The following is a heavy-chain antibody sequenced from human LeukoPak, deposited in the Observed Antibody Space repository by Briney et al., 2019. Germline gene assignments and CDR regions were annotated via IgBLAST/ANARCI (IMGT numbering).Heavy chain of an antibody. CDR2: FDPEDGET. CDR3: ATSDIVLMVYAPFDY. Sequence: GASVKVSCKVSGYTLTELSMHWVRQAPGKGLELMGGFDPEDGETIYAQKFQGRVTMTEDTSTDTAYMELSSLRSEDTAVYYCATSDIVLMVYAPFDYWGQGTLVTVSS. V-gene: IGHV1-24*01. J-gene: IGHJ4*02. CDR1: GYTLTELS. D-gene: IGHD2-8*01.